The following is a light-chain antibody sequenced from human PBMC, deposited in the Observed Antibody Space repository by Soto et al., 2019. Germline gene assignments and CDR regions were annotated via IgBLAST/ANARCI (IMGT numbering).Light chain of an antibody. V-gene: IGKV3-20*01. CDR1: QSFRSSY. CDR3: QQYGSSPFT. CDR2: GAS. Sequence: EIVLTQSPGTLSLSPGERATLSCRASQSFRSSYLAWYQQKPGQAPRLLIYGASSRATGIPDRFSGSGSGKDFNLTSSRLAPEDLAVYYCQQYGSSPFTCVPWTKVHIK. J-gene: IGKJ3*01.